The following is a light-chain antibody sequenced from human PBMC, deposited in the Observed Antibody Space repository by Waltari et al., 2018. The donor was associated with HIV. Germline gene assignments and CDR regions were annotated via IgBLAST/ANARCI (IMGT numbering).Light chain of an antibody. CDR2: ATN. CDR1: SGSVSTSYY. J-gene: IGLJ3*02. CDR3: VLYMGSGIPM. V-gene: IGLV8-61*01. Sequence: QTVVTQEPSLSVSPGGTITLTCGLNSGSVSTSYYPSWYQQTPGQAPRALGYATNPRSSGVPDRFSGTILGNKAALTITGAQADDDSAFYCVLYMGSGIPMFGGGTKLTVL.